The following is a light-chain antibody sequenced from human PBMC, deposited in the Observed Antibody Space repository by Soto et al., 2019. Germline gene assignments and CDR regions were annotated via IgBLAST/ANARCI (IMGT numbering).Light chain of an antibody. J-gene: IGKJ1*01. CDR3: QQYNSYSPWT. CDR1: QSISSW. V-gene: IGKV1-5*01. Sequence: DMQKTQSPSTLSASVGDRVTITCRASQSISSWLAWYQQKPGKAPKLLIYDASSLESGVPSRFSGSGSGAEFTLTISSLQPDDFATYYCQQYNSYSPWTFGQGTKVDIK. CDR2: DAS.